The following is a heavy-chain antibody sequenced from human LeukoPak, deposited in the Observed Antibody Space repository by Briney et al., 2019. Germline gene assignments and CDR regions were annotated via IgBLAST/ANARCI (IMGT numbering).Heavy chain of an antibody. CDR1: GFTLSSYW. V-gene: IGHV3-7*01. Sequence: TGGSLRLSCAASGFTLSSYWMSWVRQAPGKGLEWVANIKQDGSEKYCVDSVKGRFTISRDNAKNSLYLQMNSLRAEDTAVYYCARVEMATIADYWGQGTLVTVSS. CDR2: IKQDGSEK. CDR3: ARVEMATIADY. D-gene: IGHD5-24*01. J-gene: IGHJ4*02.